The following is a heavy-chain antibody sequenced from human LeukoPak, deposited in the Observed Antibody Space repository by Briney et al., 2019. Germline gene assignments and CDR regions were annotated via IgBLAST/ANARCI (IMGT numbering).Heavy chain of an antibody. J-gene: IGHJ6*02. CDR3: ARGFRDPRDITIFGNLGYYYYYGMDV. Sequence: PGGSLRLSCAASGFTFSSYGMHWVRQAPGKGLEWVSYISSSSSTIYYADSVKGRFTISRDNAKNSLYLQMNSLRDEDTAVYYCARGFRDPRDITIFGNLGYYYYYGMDVWGQGTTVTVSS. V-gene: IGHV3-48*02. D-gene: IGHD3-3*01. CDR1: GFTFSSYG. CDR2: ISSSSSTI.